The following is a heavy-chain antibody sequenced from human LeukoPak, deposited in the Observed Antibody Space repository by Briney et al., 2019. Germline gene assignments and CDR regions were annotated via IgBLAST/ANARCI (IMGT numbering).Heavy chain of an antibody. Sequence: SETLSLTCTVSGGSISSYYWSWIRQPPGKGLEWIGYIYYSGSTNYNPSLKSRVTISVDTPKNQFSLKLSSVTAADTAVYYCARVKYGDYYYYYMDVWGKGTTVTVSS. J-gene: IGHJ6*03. CDR2: IYYSGST. CDR1: GGSISSYY. V-gene: IGHV4-59*01. D-gene: IGHD4-17*01. CDR3: ARVKYGDYYYYYMDV.